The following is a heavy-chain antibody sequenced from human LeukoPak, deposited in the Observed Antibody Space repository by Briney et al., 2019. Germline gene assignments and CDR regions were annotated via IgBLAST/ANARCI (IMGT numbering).Heavy chain of an antibody. Sequence: GGSLRLSCAASGFTFSLYEMTWVRQAPGKGLEWVSYITRSGSTTYYADSVKGRFTTSRDNAKNSLYLQMNSLTTEDTAVYYCARDMAAAGDYWGQGTLVTVSS. CDR2: ITRSGSTT. CDR3: ARDMAAAGDY. D-gene: IGHD6-13*01. J-gene: IGHJ4*02. CDR1: GFTFSLYE. V-gene: IGHV3-48*03.